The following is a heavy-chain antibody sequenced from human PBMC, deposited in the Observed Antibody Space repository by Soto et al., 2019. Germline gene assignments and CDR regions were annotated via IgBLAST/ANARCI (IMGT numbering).Heavy chain of an antibody. D-gene: IGHD6-13*01. J-gene: IGHJ4*02. CDR2: IKQDGSEE. CDR1: GFTFSRNW. Sequence: EVQLVESGGGLVQPGGSLRLSCAASGFTFSRNWMSWVRQAPGKGLEWVANIKQDGSEENYADSVKGRFTISRDNGKTSVYLQMNSLRAEDTAVYFCARDRRFLGSSWYGPLDYCGQGILLTVSS. V-gene: IGHV3-7*01. CDR3: ARDRRFLGSSWYGPLDY.